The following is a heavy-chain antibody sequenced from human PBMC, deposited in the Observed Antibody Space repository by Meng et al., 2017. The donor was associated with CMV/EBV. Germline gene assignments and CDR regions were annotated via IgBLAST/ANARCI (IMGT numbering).Heavy chain of an antibody. Sequence: SETLSLTCAISGDCVSSNSAAWNWIRQSPSRGLEWLGRTYYRSKWYNDYAVSVKSRITINPDTSKNQFSLQLNSVTPEDTAVYYCARGGSGSYPYYYYGMDVWGQGTTVTVSS. D-gene: IGHD1-26*01. J-gene: IGHJ6*02. CDR1: GDCVSSNSAA. V-gene: IGHV6-1*01. CDR3: ARGGSGSYPYYYYGMDV. CDR2: TYYRSKWYN.